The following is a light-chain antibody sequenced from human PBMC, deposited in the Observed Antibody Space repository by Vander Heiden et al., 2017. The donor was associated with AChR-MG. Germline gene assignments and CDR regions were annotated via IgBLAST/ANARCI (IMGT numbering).Light chain of an antibody. V-gene: IGLV1-44*01. Sequence: SVLTQPPSASATPGQGVTISCSGGGSNIGSNSVSWFQQIPRTAPKLLIYSNNQRPSGVPDRFSGSKSGASASLAISGLQSEDEADYYCATWDDRLNGRVFGGGTKLTVL. CDR1: GSNIGSNS. CDR3: ATWDDRLNGRV. J-gene: IGLJ3*02. CDR2: SNN.